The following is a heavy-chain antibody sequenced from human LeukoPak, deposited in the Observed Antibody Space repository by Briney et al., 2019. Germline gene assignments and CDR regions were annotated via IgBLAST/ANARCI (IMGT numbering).Heavy chain of an antibody. CDR2: ITPKSGDT. Sequence: ASVKVSCKASGYTFSDFYIHWVRQAPGQGLEYVGWITPKSGDTYSPQRFQGRVTMTRDASISTAYMELSSLRSDDTAVYFCARVRLVDERAWAYWGQGTLVTVSS. CDR1: GYTFSDFY. V-gene: IGHV1-2*02. CDR3: ARVRLVDERAWAY. D-gene: IGHD1-1*01. J-gene: IGHJ4*02.